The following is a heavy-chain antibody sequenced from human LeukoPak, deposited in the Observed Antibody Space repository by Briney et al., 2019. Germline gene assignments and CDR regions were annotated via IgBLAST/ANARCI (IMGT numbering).Heavy chain of an antibody. Sequence: GASVKVSCKASGYTFTGYYMHWVRQAPGQGLEWMGWINPNSGGTNYAQKFQGRVTMTRDTSISTAYMELSRLRSDDTAVYYCARDEFSGWSRGAFDIWGQGTIVTVSS. CDR1: GYTFTGYY. V-gene: IGHV1-2*02. J-gene: IGHJ3*02. CDR3: ARDEFSGWSRGAFDI. CDR2: INPNSGGT. D-gene: IGHD2-15*01.